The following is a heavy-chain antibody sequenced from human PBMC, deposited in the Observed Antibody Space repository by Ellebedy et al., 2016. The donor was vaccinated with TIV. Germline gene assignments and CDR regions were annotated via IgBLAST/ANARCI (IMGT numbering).Heavy chain of an antibody. D-gene: IGHD4-17*01. J-gene: IGHJ4*02. CDR3: PRDLYIGEYDVFDY. CDR2: ISYDGGKK. Sequence: GESLKISCAVSGLTFSDYAMQWVRQAPGKGLEWVAVISYDGGKKEYADSVKGRFTISRDNSQNTLYLQVDSLRAEDTAVYYCPRDLYIGEYDVFDYWGQGTLVTVSS. CDR1: GLTFSDYA. V-gene: IGHV3-30-3*01.